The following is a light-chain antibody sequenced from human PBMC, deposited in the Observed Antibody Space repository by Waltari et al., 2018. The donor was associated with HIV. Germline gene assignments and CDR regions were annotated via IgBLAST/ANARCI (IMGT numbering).Light chain of an antibody. CDR3: QVWDSSSDHWV. J-gene: IGLJ3*02. CDR2: YDS. CDR1: NIGSKS. Sequence: SYVLTQPPSVSVAPGKTARITCGGNNIGSKSVHWDQQKPGQAPVLVIYYDSDRPSGLPERFSGANAGNTATLTISRVEAGDEADYYCQVWDSSSDHWVFGGGTKLTVL. V-gene: IGLV3-21*04.